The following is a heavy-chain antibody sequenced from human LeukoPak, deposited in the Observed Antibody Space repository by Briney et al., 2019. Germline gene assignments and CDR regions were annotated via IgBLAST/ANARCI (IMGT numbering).Heavy chain of an antibody. D-gene: IGHD6-6*01. Sequence: SCKASGYTFSSYSMNWVRQAPGKGLVWVSHINSDGSSTNYADSVKGRFTISRDNAKNTLYLQMNSLRAEDTAVYYCARGGLLIAARVDYWGQGTLVTVSS. CDR1: GYTFSSYS. CDR2: INSDGSST. V-gene: IGHV3-74*01. CDR3: ARGGLLIAARVDY. J-gene: IGHJ4*02.